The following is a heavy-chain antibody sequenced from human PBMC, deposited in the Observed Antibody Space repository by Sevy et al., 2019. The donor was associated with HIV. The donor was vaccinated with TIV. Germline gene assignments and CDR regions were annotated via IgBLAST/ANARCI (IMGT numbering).Heavy chain of an antibody. CDR3: ASAPYKGDYVWGSYRLIYFDY. Sequence: SETLSLTCTVSGGSISSYYWSWIRQPPGKGLEWIGYIYYSGSTNYNPSLKSRVTISVDTSKNQFSLKLSSVTAADTAVYYCASAPYKGDYVWGSYRLIYFDYWGQGTLVTVSS. CDR1: GGSISSYY. CDR2: IYYSGST. V-gene: IGHV4-59*13. J-gene: IGHJ4*02. D-gene: IGHD3-16*02.